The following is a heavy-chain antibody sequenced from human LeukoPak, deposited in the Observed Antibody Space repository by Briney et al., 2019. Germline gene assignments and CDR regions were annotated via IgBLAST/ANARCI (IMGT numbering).Heavy chain of an antibody. CDR1: GFAFSNFA. V-gene: IGHV3-23*01. Sequence: GGSLRLSCAASGFAFSNFAMSWVRQAPGKGLEWVSAMSGSGDGTYYADSVKGRFTISRDNSKNTLYPQMNSLRAEDTAVYYCAKMMGQRLYDYCMDVWGKGTTVTVSS. CDR3: AKMMGQRLYDYCMDV. J-gene: IGHJ6*03. D-gene: IGHD3-16*01. CDR2: MSGSGDGT.